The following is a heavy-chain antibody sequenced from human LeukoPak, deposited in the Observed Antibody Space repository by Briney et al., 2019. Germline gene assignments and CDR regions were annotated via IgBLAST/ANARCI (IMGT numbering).Heavy chain of an antibody. J-gene: IGHJ4*02. D-gene: IGHD3-10*01. CDR1: GFTFSSYA. V-gene: IGHV3-23*01. Sequence: TGGSLRLSCAASGFTFSSYAMAWVRQAPGKGLEWVSSIDGSSAFTYYGDSVKGRFTISRDNSRNTLYLHMNSLRAEDTAVYYCARRHLHSTSGGFGYWGQGTLVTVSS. CDR3: ARRHLHSTSGGFGY. CDR2: IDGSSAFT.